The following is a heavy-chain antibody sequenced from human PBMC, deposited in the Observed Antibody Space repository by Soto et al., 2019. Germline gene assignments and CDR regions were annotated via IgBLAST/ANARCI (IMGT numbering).Heavy chain of an antibody. J-gene: IGHJ5*02. Sequence: PGGSLRLSCAASGFTFSDYTIHWVRQAPGKGLEWVAVISYDGNNKKYADSVEGRFTISRDNSKNTLYLQMNSLRDEDTAVYYCAKDPWNNWSGLFDPWGQGTLVTVSS. CDR2: ISYDGNNK. CDR1: GFTFSDYT. V-gene: IGHV3-30-3*02. D-gene: IGHD1-1*01. CDR3: AKDPWNNWSGLFDP.